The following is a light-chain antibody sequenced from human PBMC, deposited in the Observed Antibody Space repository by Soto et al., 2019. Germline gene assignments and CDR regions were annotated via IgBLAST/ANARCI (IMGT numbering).Light chain of an antibody. V-gene: IGKV3-11*01. Sequence: EVVLTQSPGTLSLSRGERATLSCRASESVSSYLAWYQQKPGQAPRLLIYDASNRATGIPARFSGSGSGTDFTLTISSLEPEDFAVYYCQQRSNWPRTFGGGTKVDIK. J-gene: IGKJ4*01. CDR3: QQRSNWPRT. CDR1: ESVSSY. CDR2: DAS.